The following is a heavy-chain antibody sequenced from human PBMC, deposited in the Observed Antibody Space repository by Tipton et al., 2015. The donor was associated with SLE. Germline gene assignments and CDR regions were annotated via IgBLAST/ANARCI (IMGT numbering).Heavy chain of an antibody. CDR2: INYSGTT. Sequence: TLSLTCTVSGGSISSSTYYWGWIRQPPGKGLEWIGNINYSGTTYYNPSLRSRVTTSVDTSKNQFSLRLTSVTAADSAVYYCTRGHFNSGTFPYYNYYYYMDVWGKGTAVTVSS. D-gene: IGHD3-10*01. V-gene: IGHV4-39*07. CDR3: TRGHFNSGTFPYYNYYYYMDV. CDR1: GGSISSSTYY. J-gene: IGHJ6*03.